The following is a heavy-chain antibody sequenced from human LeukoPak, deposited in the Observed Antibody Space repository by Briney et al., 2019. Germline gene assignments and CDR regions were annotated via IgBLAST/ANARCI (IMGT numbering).Heavy chain of an antibody. V-gene: IGHV1-18*01. Sequence: ASVKVSCKASGYTFTSYGISWVRQAPGQGLEWMGWISAYNGNTNYAQKLQGRVTMTTDTSTSTAYMELRSLRSDDTAVYYCARDRAIVVVPAAAGDYRGQETLVTVSS. J-gene: IGHJ4*02. D-gene: IGHD2-2*01. CDR1: GYTFTSYG. CDR3: ARDRAIVVVPAAAGDY. CDR2: ISAYNGNT.